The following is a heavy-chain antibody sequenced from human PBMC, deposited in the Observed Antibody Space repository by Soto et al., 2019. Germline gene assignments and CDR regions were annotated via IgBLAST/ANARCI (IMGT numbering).Heavy chain of an antibody. CDR2: IYYSGST. Sequence: SETLSLTCTVSGGSISAGGYYWSWIRQHPGKGLEWIGYIYYSGSTYYTPSLKSRVTISVDTSKNQFSLRLTSVTAADTAVYYCARSRGYSAYYGYYYAMDVWGQGTTVPVSS. D-gene: IGHD5-12*01. J-gene: IGHJ6*02. V-gene: IGHV4-31*03. CDR3: ARSRGYSAYYGYYYAMDV. CDR1: GGSISAGGYY.